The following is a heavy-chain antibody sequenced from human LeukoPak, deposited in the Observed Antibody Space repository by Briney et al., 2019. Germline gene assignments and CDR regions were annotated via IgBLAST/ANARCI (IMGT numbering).Heavy chain of an antibody. CDR2: IIPIVGTP. CDR3: ASATLRCSGGSCYEMDV. V-gene: IGHV1-69*06. J-gene: IGHJ6*04. Sequence: SVKVSCKASGGTFSSYAISWVRQAPGQGLEWMGGIIPIVGTPDYAQKLQDRLTTTADKSTSTAYMELSSVRSADTALYYCASATLRCSGGSCYEMDVWGKGTTVTVSS. D-gene: IGHD2-15*01. CDR1: GGTFSSYA.